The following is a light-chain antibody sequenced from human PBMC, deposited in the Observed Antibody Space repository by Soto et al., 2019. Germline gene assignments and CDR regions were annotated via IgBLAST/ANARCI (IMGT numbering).Light chain of an antibody. Sequence: QSVLTQPPSGSGSPGQRVTISCTGSSSNLGAGYEVHWYQQLPGAAPKLLISGNTNRPSGVPERFSGSKSGTSASLAITGLQAGDEADYYCPSYDSSLRGSVFGGGTQLTLL. CDR3: PSYDSSLRGSV. J-gene: IGLJ7*01. CDR1: SSNLGAGYE. V-gene: IGLV1-40*01. CDR2: GNT.